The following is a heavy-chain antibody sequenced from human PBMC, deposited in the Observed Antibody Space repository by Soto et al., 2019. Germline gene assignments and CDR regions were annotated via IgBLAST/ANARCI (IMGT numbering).Heavy chain of an antibody. CDR3: ARFHSSAYPTFDY. Sequence: PGESLKISCKGSGYSYASYWIGWLRQMPGKGLECMGIIYPGDSETRYSPPLQGHVTISADKSISTAYLQWSSLKASDTAMYYCARFHSSAYPTFDYWGQGTLVTVSS. J-gene: IGHJ4*02. D-gene: IGHD3-22*01. V-gene: IGHV5-51*01. CDR2: IYPGDSET. CDR1: GYSYASYW.